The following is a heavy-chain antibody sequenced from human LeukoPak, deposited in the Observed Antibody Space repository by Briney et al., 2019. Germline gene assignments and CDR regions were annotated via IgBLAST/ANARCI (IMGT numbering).Heavy chain of an antibody. CDR2: INPNSGGT. J-gene: IGHJ4*02. V-gene: IGHV1-2*06. CDR1: GYTFSGYY. Sequence: ASVKVSCKASGYTFSGYYMNWVRQAPGQGLEWMGRINPNSGGTNYAQKFQGRVTMTRDTSISTAYMELSRLRSDDTAVYYCAREDNLGSGSSPNDYWGQGTLVTVSS. CDR3: AREDNLGSGSSPNDY. D-gene: IGHD6-19*01.